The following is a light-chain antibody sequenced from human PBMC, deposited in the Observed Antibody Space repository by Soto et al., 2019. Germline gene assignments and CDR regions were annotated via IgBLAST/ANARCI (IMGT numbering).Light chain of an antibody. CDR3: QTWGTGIG. CDR1: SGQSSYA. Sequence: QPVLTQSPSASASLGASVKLTCTLSSGQSSYAIAWHQQPPEKGPRYLMKLNSAGTHSKGDGIPDRFSGSSSGAERYLTSYLLQSEDEADYYCQTWGTGIGFGGGTKLTVL. CDR2: LNSAGTH. V-gene: IGLV4-69*01. J-gene: IGLJ2*01.